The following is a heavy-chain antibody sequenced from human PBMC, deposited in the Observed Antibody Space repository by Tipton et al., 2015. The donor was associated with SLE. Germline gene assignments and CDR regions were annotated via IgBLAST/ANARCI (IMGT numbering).Heavy chain of an antibody. J-gene: IGHJ4*02. CDR2: IYYSGST. CDR1: GGSISSSSYY. CDR3: ARGRQSVGLDF. V-gene: IGHV4-39*07. Sequence: TLSLTCTVSGGSISSSSYYWGWIRQPPGKGLEWIGNIYYSGSTYYNPSLKSRVTISVDTSKTQFSLRLSSVTAADTAVYYCARGRQSVGLDFWGQGILVTVSS.